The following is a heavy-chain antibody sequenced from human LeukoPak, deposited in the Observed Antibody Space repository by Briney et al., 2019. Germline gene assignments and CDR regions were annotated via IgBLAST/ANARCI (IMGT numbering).Heavy chain of an antibody. Sequence: ASVKVSCKASGYTFTIYYIHWVRQAPGQGLEWMGIINPSGGSTSYAQKFQGRVTMTRDTSTSTVYMELSSLRSEDTAVYYCARRDTGYLDAFDIWGQGTMVTVSS. V-gene: IGHV1-46*01. CDR3: ARRDTGYLDAFDI. J-gene: IGHJ3*02. CDR2: INPSGGST. D-gene: IGHD5-18*01. CDR1: GYTFTIYY.